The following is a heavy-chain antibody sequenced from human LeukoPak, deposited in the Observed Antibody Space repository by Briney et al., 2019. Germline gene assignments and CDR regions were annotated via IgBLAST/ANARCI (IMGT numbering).Heavy chain of an antibody. D-gene: IGHD2-2*01. CDR3: AGVSSRWYGNAFDI. CDR1: GYTFTIYD. V-gene: IGHV1-8*01. CDR2: MNPDSGNT. Sequence: ASVKVSCKASGYTFTIYDINWVRQATGQGFEWMGWMNPDSGNTGYAQKFQGRVTMTRNTSTSTAYMELSSLRSEDTAVYYCAGVSSRWYGNAFDIWGQGTTVNVSS. J-gene: IGHJ3*02.